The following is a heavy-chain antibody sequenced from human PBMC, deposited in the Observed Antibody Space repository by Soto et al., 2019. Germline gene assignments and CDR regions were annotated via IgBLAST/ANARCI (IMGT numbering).Heavy chain of an antibody. CDR2: ISGSGGST. CDR3: AKAIRAYSYGWEAFDI. Sequence: EVQVLESGGGLVQPGGSLRLSCAASGFTFSSYAMSWVRQAPGKGLEWVSAISGSGGSTYYADSAKGRFSISRDNSKNTLYLQVNSLTAEDTAVYFCAKAIRAYSYGWEAFDIWGQGTMVTVSS. D-gene: IGHD5-18*01. J-gene: IGHJ3*02. V-gene: IGHV3-23*01. CDR1: GFTFSSYA.